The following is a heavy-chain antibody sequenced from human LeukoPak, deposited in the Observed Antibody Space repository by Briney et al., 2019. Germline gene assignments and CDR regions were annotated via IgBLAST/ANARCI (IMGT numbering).Heavy chain of an antibody. CDR3: AKGSGDSRPYYFDY. J-gene: IGHJ4*02. D-gene: IGHD2-15*01. CDR2: INHSGST. V-gene: IGHV4-34*01. Sequence: SETLSLTCAVYGGSFSGYYWSWIRQPPGKGLEWIGEINHSGSTNYNPSLKSRVTISVDTSKNQFSLKLSSVTAADTAVYYCAKGSGDSRPYYFDYWGQGALVTVSS. CDR1: GGSFSGYY.